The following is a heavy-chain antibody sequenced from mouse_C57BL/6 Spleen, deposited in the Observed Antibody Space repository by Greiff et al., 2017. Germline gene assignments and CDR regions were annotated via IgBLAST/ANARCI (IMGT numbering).Heavy chain of an antibody. V-gene: IGHV8-12*01. CDR3: ARSSLANPSMDY. CDR2: IYWDDDK. J-gene: IGHJ4*01. Sequence: QVTLKESGPGILQSSQTLSLTCSFSGFSLSTSGMGVSWIRQPSGKGLEWLAYIYWDDDKGYNPALKSRLTISKVTSRNQVFLKLTSVDTADTATYYCARSSLANPSMDYWGQGTSVTVSS. CDR1: GFSLSTSGMG. D-gene: IGHD1-2*01.